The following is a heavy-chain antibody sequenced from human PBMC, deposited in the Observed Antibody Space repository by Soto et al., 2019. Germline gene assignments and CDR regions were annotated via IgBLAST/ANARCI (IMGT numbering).Heavy chain of an antibody. CDR3: AREGVIAAAGTGYIY. V-gene: IGHV3-21*01. CDR1: GFTFSSYS. D-gene: IGHD6-13*01. CDR2: ISSSSSYI. J-gene: IGHJ4*02. Sequence: GFPRLSCAASGFTFSSYSMNWVRQAPGKGLEWVSSISSSSSYIYYADSVKGRFTISRDNAKNSLYLQMNSLRAEDTAVYYCAREGVIAAAGTGYIYWGQGTLVTVS.